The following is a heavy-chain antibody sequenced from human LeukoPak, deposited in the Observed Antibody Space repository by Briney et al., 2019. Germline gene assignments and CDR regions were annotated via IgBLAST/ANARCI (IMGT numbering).Heavy chain of an antibody. CDR3: ARVAKIHYFDY. V-gene: IGHV3-21*01. CDR2: ISSSSSYI. CDR1: GFTFSSYS. J-gene: IGHJ4*02. Sequence: GGSLRLSCAASGFTFSSYSMNWVRQAPGKGLEWVSSISSSSSYIYYAYSVKGRFTISRDNAKNSLYLQMNSLRAEDTAVYYCARVAKIHYFDYWGQGTLVTVSS.